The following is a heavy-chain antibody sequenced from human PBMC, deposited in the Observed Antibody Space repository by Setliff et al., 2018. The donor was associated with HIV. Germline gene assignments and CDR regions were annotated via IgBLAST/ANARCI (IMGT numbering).Heavy chain of an antibody. D-gene: IGHD3-10*01. Sequence: GGSLRLSCAASGFTFSHYGMHWVRQAPGKGLEWVALIWYDGSDNYYADSVKGRFTISRDNSKNTLYLQMNSLRAEDTAIYYCARDRVESLWSGDLNYMDVWGKGTTVTVSS. CDR1: GFTFSHYG. CDR2: IWYDGSDN. V-gene: IGHV3-33*01. CDR3: ARDRVESLWSGDLNYMDV. J-gene: IGHJ6*03.